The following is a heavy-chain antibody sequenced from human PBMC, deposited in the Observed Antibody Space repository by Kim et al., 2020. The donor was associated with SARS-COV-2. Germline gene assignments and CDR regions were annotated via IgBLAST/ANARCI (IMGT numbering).Heavy chain of an antibody. J-gene: IGHJ4*02. CDR3: ALRSFFVY. CDR2: VADT. V-gene: IGHV3-23*01. Sequence: VADTFYAASVRGRFSISRDNSRNTLYLQMNSLRVKDTAVYYCALRSFFVYWGQGILVTVSS.